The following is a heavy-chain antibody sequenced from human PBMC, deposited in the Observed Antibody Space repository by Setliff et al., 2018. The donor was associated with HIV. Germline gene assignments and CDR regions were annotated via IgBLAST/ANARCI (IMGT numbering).Heavy chain of an antibody. D-gene: IGHD3-3*01. CDR1: GASISSYY. CDR2: IYYSGST. J-gene: IGHJ5*02. Sequence: PSETLSLTCTVSGASISSYYWSWIRQPPGKGLEWIGSIYYSGSTNYNPSLKSRVIISGDTSKKPFSLRLSSVTVADTAVYYCARDRRSIFGVDTKNWFDPWGQGTLVTVSS. CDR3: ARDRRSIFGVDTKNWFDP. V-gene: IGHV4-59*12.